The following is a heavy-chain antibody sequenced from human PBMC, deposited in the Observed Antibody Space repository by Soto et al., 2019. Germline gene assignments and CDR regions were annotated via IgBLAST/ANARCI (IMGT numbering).Heavy chain of an antibody. CDR1: GGSISSGGYY. Sequence: QVQLQESGPGLVKPSQTLSLTCTVSGGSISSGGYYWSWIRQHPGKGLEWIGYIYYSGSTYYNPSLKGRVTISVDTSKNQFSLKLRSVTAADTAVYYCARGETWSAWGMDVWGQGTTVTVSS. D-gene: IGHD3-3*01. CDR3: ARGETWSAWGMDV. CDR2: IYYSGST. V-gene: IGHV4-31*03. J-gene: IGHJ6*02.